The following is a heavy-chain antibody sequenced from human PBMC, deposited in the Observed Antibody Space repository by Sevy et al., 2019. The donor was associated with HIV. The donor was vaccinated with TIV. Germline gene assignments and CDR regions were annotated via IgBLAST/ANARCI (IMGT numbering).Heavy chain of an antibody. CDR1: GGSISSSSYY. J-gene: IGHJ4*02. D-gene: IGHD3-10*01. CDR2: IYYSGST. V-gene: IGHV4-39*01. Sequence: SETLSLTCTVSGGSISSSSYYWGWIRQPPGKGLEWIGSIYYSGSTYYNPSLKSRVTISVVTSKNQFTLKLSSVTAADTAVYYCARHQIVLWFRESLFDYWGQGTLVTVSS. CDR3: ARHQIVLWFRESLFDY.